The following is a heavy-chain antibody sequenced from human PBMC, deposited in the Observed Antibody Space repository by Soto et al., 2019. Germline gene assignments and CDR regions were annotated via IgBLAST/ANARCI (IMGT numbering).Heavy chain of an antibody. CDR1: GGTFSSYA. J-gene: IGHJ5*02. Sequence: SVKVSCKASGGTFSSYAISWVRQAPGQGLEWMGEIIPIFGTANYAQKFQGRVTITADKSTSTAYMELSSLRSEDTAVYYCARGRRNRYCSGGSCYNWFDPWGQGTLVTVSS. V-gene: IGHV1-69*06. D-gene: IGHD2-15*01. CDR3: ARGRRNRYCSGGSCYNWFDP. CDR2: IIPIFGTA.